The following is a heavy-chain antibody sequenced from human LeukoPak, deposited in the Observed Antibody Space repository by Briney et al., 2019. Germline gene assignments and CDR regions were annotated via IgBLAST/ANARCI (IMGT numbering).Heavy chain of an antibody. CDR3: ARDSSGGSCYEH. CDR2: IIPIFGTA. J-gene: IGHJ1*01. CDR1: GYTFTGYY. V-gene: IGHV1-69*05. Sequence: GASVKVSCKASGYTFTGYYMHWVRQAPGQGLEWMGRIIPIFGTANYAQKFQGRVTITTDESTSTAYMELSSLRSEDTAVYYCARDSSGGSCYEHWGQGTLVTVSS. D-gene: IGHD2-15*01.